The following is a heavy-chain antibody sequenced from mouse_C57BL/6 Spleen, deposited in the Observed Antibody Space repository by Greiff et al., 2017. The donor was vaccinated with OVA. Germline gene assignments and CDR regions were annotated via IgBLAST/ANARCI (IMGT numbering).Heavy chain of an antibody. V-gene: IGHV1-4*01. CDR2: INPSSGYT. CDR1: GYTFTSYT. J-gene: IGHJ1*03. CDR3: ARTGDYGDFDV. Sequence: LVESGAELARPGASVKMSCKASGYTFTSYTMHWVKQRPGQGLEWIGYINPSSGYTKYNQKFKDKATLTADKSSSTAYMQLSSLTSEDSAVYYCARTGDYGDFDVWGTGTTVTVSS.